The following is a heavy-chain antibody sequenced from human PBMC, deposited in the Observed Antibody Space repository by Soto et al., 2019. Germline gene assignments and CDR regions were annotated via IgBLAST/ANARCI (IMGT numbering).Heavy chain of an antibody. D-gene: IGHD6-19*01. Sequence: SQTLSLTCAISGDSVSSNSAAWNWIRQSPSRGLEWLGRTYYRSKWYNDYAVSVKSRITINPDTSKNQFSLQLNSVTPEDTAVYYCARDPLAVAGRISHYFDYWGQGTPVTVSS. CDR1: GDSVSSNSAA. CDR3: ARDPLAVAGRISHYFDY. CDR2: TYYRSKWYN. J-gene: IGHJ4*02. V-gene: IGHV6-1*01.